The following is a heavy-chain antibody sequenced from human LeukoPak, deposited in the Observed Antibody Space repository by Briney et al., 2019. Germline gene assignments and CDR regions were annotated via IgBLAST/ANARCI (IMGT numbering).Heavy chain of an antibody. CDR1: GGSISSSSYY. CDR2: IYYSGSA. D-gene: IGHD6-6*01. CDR3: ARDFLGQLSYSSSPRIDY. V-gene: IGHV4-39*07. J-gene: IGHJ4*02. Sequence: PSETLSLTCTVSGGSISSSSYYWGWLRQPPGKGLEWIGSIYYSGSAYYNPSLKSRVTISVDTSKNQFSLKLSSVTAADTAVYYCARDFLGQLSYSSSPRIDYWGQGTLVTVSS.